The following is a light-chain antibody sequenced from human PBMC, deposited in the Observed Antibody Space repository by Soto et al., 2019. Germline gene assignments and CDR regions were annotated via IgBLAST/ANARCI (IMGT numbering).Light chain of an antibody. Sequence: QSALTQPPSASGTPGQTVTISCSGSSSNIGGNFVSWYQHVPGTAPKVLIFMNNQRPSGVPVRFSGSKSGTSASLAISGLRSEDESDYYCAAWDDSLEGVLFGGGTKLTVL. J-gene: IGLJ2*01. CDR2: MNN. CDR3: AAWDDSLEGVL. CDR1: SSNIGGNF. V-gene: IGLV1-47*01.